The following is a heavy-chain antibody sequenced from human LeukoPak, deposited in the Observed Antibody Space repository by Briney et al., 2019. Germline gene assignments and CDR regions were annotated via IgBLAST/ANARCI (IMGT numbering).Heavy chain of an antibody. D-gene: IGHD2-15*01. CDR2: MNPNSGNT. V-gene: IGHV1-8*01. CDR3: ARGRYCSGGICSNSFDP. CDR1: GYTFTSYD. Sequence: ASVKVSCKASGYTFTSYDINWVRQATGQGLEWMGWMNPNSGNTGYAQRFQGRVTMTRNTSISTAYMELSSLRSEDTAVYYCARGRYCSGGICSNSFDPWGQGTLVTVSS. J-gene: IGHJ5*02.